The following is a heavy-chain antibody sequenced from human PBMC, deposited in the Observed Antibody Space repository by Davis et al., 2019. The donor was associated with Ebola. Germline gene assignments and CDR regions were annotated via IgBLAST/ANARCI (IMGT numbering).Heavy chain of an antibody. CDR3: AKGITMVRGVIGH. V-gene: IGHV3-30*18. D-gene: IGHD3-10*01. CDR2: ISYDGSNE. Sequence: GGSLRLSCAGSGFIVSSNYMTWVRQAPGKGLEWVAVISYDGSNEYYADSVKGRFTISRDNSKNTLYLQMNSLRAEDTAVYYCAKGITMVRGVIGHWGQGTLVTVSS. CDR1: GFIVSSNY. J-gene: IGHJ4*02.